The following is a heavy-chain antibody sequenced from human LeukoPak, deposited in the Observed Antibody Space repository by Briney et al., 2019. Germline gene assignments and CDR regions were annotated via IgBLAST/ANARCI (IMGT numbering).Heavy chain of an antibody. V-gene: IGHV3-30*18. J-gene: IGHJ6*02. CDR1: GFTFNIYG. CDR3: AKDPERSSPYYYYGMDV. Sequence: GGPLRLSCAASGFTFNIYGMHWVRQAPGKGLEWVAVISYDGSNKYYADSVKGRFTISRDNSKNTLFLQMNSLRGEDTAVYYCAKDPERSSPYYYYGMDVWGQGTTVTVSS. CDR2: ISYDGSNK. D-gene: IGHD6-13*01.